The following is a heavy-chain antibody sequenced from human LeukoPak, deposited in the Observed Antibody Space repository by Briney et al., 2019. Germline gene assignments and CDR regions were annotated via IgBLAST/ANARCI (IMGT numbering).Heavy chain of an antibody. V-gene: IGHV4-38-2*01. CDR2: LYHPDST. CDR1: GYPINNAYY. Sequence: PSETLFLTCGVSGYPINNAYYWVWIRQPPGKGLEWIGSLYHPDSTYYNPSLKSRVTMSVDTSRNQFSLRLSFVTAADMAVYYCARQYDSYFYYYLDLWGTGTTVTVSS. J-gene: IGHJ6*03. D-gene: IGHD2-2*01. CDR3: ARQYDSYFYYYLDL.